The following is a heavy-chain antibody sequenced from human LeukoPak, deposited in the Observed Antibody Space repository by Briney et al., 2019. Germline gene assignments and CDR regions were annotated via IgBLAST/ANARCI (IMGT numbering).Heavy chain of an antibody. Sequence: SETLSLTCGVSGDSISSGNYWNWVRQPPGKGLEWIGDIYQSGITNYNPSLKSRVTMSVDKSKNELSLRLDSVTAADTAVYYCARDPRPRGGWFYFDYWGQGILVTVSS. J-gene: IGHJ4*02. CDR2: IYQSGIT. D-gene: IGHD6-19*01. CDR1: GDSISSGNY. V-gene: IGHV4-4*02. CDR3: ARDPRPRGGWFYFDY.